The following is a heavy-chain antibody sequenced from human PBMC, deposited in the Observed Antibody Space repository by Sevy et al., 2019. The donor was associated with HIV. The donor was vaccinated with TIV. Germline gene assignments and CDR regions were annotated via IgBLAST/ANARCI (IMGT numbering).Heavy chain of an antibody. D-gene: IGHD3-22*01. Sequence: ASVKVSCKASGYTFFSYGISWVRQAPGQGLEWMGWISAYSFNTNYAQKFQGRVTMTTGTSTSTAYMELRSLRSDDTAVYYCARVEYYDSSGYRDDYWGQGTLVTVSS. CDR3: ARVEYYDSSGYRDDY. V-gene: IGHV1-18*01. CDR2: ISAYSFNT. CDR1: GYTFFSYG. J-gene: IGHJ4*02.